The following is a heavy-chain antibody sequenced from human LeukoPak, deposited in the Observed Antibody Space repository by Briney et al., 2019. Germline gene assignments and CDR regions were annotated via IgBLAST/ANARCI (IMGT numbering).Heavy chain of an antibody. J-gene: IGHJ4*02. V-gene: IGHV3-43*01. Sequence: PGGSLRLSCAASGFTFDHYSMHWVRQAPGKGLEWVSLISWDGGSTYYADSVKGRFTISRDNSKNSLSLQMNSLRAEDTALYYCAKDGKNYFGYWGQGTLVTVSS. CDR1: GFTFDHYS. CDR2: ISWDGGST. CDR3: AKDGKNYFGY.